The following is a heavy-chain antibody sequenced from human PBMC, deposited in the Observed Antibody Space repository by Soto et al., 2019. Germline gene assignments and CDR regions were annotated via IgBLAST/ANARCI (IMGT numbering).Heavy chain of an antibody. Sequence: EVQLVESGGGVVQPGGSLRLSCPASGFTFSPYWMSWVRHAPGKGPEFVANLKEEGGVKNYGDSVRGRFTISRDNAKNSVYLQMNSLRSEDTAVYYCARDPGSSAFDIWGQGAVVTVSS. CDR3: ARDPGSSAFDI. D-gene: IGHD2-2*01. J-gene: IGHJ3*02. V-gene: IGHV3-7*04. CDR2: LKEEGGVK. CDR1: GFTFSPYW.